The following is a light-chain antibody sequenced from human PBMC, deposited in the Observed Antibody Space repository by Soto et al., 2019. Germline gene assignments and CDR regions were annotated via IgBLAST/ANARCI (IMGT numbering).Light chain of an antibody. CDR2: DVN. CDR3: CSYTGGVTPHVV. J-gene: IGLJ2*01. CDR1: SSDVGKYDL. Sequence: QSALTQPASVSGSPEQSITISCTGTSSDVGKYDLVSWYQKHPGKAPKLMIYDVNKRPSGLSNRFSGSKSGNTASLTISGLQAEDEADYFCCSYTGGVTPHVVFGEGTKVTVL. V-gene: IGLV2-23*02.